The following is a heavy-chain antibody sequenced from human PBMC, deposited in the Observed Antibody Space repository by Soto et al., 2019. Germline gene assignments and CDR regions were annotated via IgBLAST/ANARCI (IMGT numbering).Heavy chain of an antibody. D-gene: IGHD6-6*01. CDR2: ISAYNGNT. CDR3: ARDIAARRGALGWYFDI. CDR1: GYTFTSYG. V-gene: IGHV1-18*01. Sequence: QVQLVQSGAEVKKPGASVKVSCKASGYTFTSYGISWVRQAPGQGLEWMGWISAYNGNTNYAQKLQGRVTMTTDTSTSKAYMELRSLGADDTAVYYCARDIAARRGALGWYFDIWGRGTLVTVSS. J-gene: IGHJ2*01.